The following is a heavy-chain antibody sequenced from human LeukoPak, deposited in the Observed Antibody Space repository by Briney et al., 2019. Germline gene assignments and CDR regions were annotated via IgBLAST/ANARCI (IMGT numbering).Heavy chain of an antibody. V-gene: IGHV3-30*04. D-gene: IGHD1-26*01. CDR2: ISYDGSNK. J-gene: IGHJ4*02. CDR1: GFTFSSYA. Sequence: GRSLRLSCAASGFTFSSYAMHWVGQAPGKGLEWVAVISYDGSNKYYADSVKGRFTISRDNSKNTLYLQMNSLRAEDTAVYYCARPQAEWEYYFDYWGQGTLVTVSS. CDR3: ARPQAEWEYYFDY.